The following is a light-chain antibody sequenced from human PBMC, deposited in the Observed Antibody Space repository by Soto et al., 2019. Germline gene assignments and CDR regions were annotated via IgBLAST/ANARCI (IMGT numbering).Light chain of an antibody. J-gene: IGLJ2*01. Sequence: QSVPTQPASVSGSPGQSITISCTGTSSDVGAYNYVSWYQQHPDKAPKLIIFEVNNRPSGVSNRFSGSKSGNTASLTISGLQAEDEADYYCSSYTTSATLVFGGGTKLTVL. CDR1: SSDVGAYNY. V-gene: IGLV2-14*01. CDR3: SSYTTSATLV. CDR2: EVN.